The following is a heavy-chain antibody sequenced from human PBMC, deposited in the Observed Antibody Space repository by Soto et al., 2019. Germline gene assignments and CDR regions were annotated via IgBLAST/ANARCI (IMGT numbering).Heavy chain of an antibody. J-gene: IGHJ4*02. CDR2: ISAYNGNT. V-gene: IGHV1-18*01. CDR3: ARDPNSGYDPDFDY. CDR1: GYTFTSYF. D-gene: IGHD5-12*01. Sequence: ASVKVSCKASGYTFTSYFISWVRQAPGQGLEWMGWISAYNGNTNYAQKLQGRVTMTTDTSTSTAYMELRSLRSDDTAVYYCARDPNSGYDPDFDYWGQGTLVTVSS.